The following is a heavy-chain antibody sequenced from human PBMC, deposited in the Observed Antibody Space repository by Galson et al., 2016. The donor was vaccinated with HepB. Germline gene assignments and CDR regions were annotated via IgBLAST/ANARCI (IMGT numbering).Heavy chain of an antibody. CDR3: ARQMMGPGTYAAPPFDS. J-gene: IGHJ4*02. CDR2: IHPVDSDT. CDR1: GYRFTRYW. Sequence: QSGAEVKKPKESLKISCQASGYRFTRYWIGWVRQMPGKGLEWMGVIHPVDSDTRYSPSFQGQVTISVDTTTNTASLEWSSLKASDTAIYYCARQMMGPGTYAAPPFDSWGPGTLVTVSS. V-gene: IGHV5-51*01. D-gene: IGHD1-14*01.